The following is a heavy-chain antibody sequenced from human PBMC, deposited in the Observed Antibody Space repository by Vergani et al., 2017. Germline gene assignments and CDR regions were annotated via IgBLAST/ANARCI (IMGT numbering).Heavy chain of an antibody. V-gene: IGHV1-46*03. CDR1: GYTFTSYL. D-gene: IGHD1-26*01. CDR2: INPSGGRT. Sequence: QVQLVPSGAEVKKPGALVKASCKASGYTFTSYLMHLVRPAPGQGLEWMGIINPSGGRTSYEQKFQGRVTMTRDTSTSTVYMVLSSLRSEDTAVYYCARALEGATTCDCWSQGTLVTVSS. J-gene: IGHJ4*02. CDR3: ARALEGATTCDC.